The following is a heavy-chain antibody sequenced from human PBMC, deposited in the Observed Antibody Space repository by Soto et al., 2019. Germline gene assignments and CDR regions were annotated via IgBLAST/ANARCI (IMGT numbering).Heavy chain of an antibody. V-gene: IGHV3-23*01. Sequence: GGSLRLSCAVSGFTFSNYAMSWVRQAPGKGLEWVSGISDSGGSKYYADSVKGRFTISRDNSKNTLYLQMNSLRAEDTAIYYCAKVAVELLWLPYLDYWGQGTLVTVS. CDR3: AKVAVELLWLPYLDY. D-gene: IGHD3-10*01. CDR1: GFTFSNYA. J-gene: IGHJ4*02. CDR2: ISDSGGSK.